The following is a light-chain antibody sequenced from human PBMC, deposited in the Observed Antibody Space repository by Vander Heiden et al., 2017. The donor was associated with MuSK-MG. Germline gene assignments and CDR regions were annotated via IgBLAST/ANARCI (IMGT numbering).Light chain of an antibody. J-gene: IGKJ2*01. CDR2: AAS. Sequence: DIQMTHSPSSLSASVGDRVTITCRASQRISTYVNWYQQKPGRAPKLLIYAASSLQGGVPSRFSGSGSETDFTLTITGLQSEDFATYYCQQRDSSPFTFGQGTQMDIK. CDR1: QRISTY. V-gene: IGKV1-39*01. CDR3: QQRDSSPFT.